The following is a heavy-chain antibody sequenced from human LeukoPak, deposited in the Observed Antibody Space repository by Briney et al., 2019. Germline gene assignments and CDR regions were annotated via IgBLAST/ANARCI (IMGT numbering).Heavy chain of an antibody. CDR2: IRSKAFGGTT. CDR3: TRDGSRNPRRDAFDI. V-gene: IGHV3-49*04. Sequence: GGSLRLSCAASGFTFSSNAMSWVRQAPGKGWEWVGFIRSKAFGGTTEYAGSVKGRFTISRDDSKSIAYLQMNSLKTEDTAVYYCTRDGSRNPRRDAFDIWGQGTMVTVSS. CDR1: GFTFSSNA. D-gene: IGHD2-15*01. J-gene: IGHJ3*02.